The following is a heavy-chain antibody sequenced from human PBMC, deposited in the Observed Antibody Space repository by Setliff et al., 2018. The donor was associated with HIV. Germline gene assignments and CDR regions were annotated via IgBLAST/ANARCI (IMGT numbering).Heavy chain of an antibody. Sequence: ASVKVSCKASGYTFTTYGISWVRQAPGHGLEWMGWISPNFGHTNYAQNFLGRVTMTIDTSTSRAYMELRSLRSDDTAMYFCARLGSGWSDSYYYAMDIWGQGPTVTVSS. CDR2: ISPNFGHT. CDR3: ARLGSGWSDSYYYAMDI. J-gene: IGHJ6*02. V-gene: IGHV1-18*01. CDR1: GYTFTTYG. D-gene: IGHD6-19*01.